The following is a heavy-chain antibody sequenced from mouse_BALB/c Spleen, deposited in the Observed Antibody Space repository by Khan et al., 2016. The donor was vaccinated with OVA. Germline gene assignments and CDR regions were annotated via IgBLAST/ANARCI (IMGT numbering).Heavy chain of an antibody. D-gene: IGHD2-14*01. CDR3: ARRTTGYTMDS. Sequence: MQLQQSGAELARPGASMRMSCKASGYTFTSNTMHWIKQRPGQGLEWIGYINPRSGYTNYNQNFKDKATLTADKSSSTAYMQLSSLTSEDSAVYYCARRTTGYTMDSGGQGTSVTVSS. V-gene: IGHV1-4*01. J-gene: IGHJ4*01. CDR1: GYTFTSNT. CDR2: INPRSGYT.